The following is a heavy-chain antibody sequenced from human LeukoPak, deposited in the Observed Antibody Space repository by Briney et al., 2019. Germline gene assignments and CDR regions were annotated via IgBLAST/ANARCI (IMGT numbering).Heavy chain of an antibody. CDR3: AREGLWQWLVSFDY. CDR2: IYYSGST. D-gene: IGHD6-19*01. Sequence: SETLSLTCTVSGGSISSSSYYWGWIRQPPGKGLEWIGSIYYSGSTYYNPSLKSRVTISVDTSKNQFSLKLSSVTAADTAVYYCAREGLWQWLVSFDYWGQGTLVTVSS. V-gene: IGHV4-39*07. CDR1: GGSISSSSYY. J-gene: IGHJ4*02.